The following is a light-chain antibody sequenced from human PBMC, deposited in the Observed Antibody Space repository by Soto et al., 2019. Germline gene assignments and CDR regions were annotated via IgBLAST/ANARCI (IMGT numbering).Light chain of an antibody. Sequence: ESVLTQSPATLSLSPGERATLCCRASQSVSSYLAWYQQKPGQAPRLLIYDASNRATGIPARFSGSGSGTDFTLTISSLEPEDFAVYYCQQRSNWITFGQGTRLEIK. CDR2: DAS. CDR1: QSVSSY. CDR3: QQRSNWIT. J-gene: IGKJ5*01. V-gene: IGKV3-11*01.